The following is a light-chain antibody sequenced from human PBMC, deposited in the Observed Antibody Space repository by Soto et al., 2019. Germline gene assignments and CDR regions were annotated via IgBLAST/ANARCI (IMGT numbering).Light chain of an antibody. J-gene: IGKJ1*01. CDR1: QNISDW. CDR2: RAS. Sequence: DIQMTHSPSTLSASICDRVTITCRASQNISDWMAWYQQIPGKAPKLLIYRASMLGSGVPSRFSGSGSGTEFTLTISSLQPDDFATYYCQQYHRWTFGQGTKVDIK. V-gene: IGKV1-5*03. CDR3: QQYHRWT.